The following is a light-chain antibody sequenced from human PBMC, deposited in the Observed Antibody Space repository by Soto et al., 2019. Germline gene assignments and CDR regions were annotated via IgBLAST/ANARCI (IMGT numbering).Light chain of an antibody. CDR3: SSFRSNSSII. CDR1: MRDVGGYNL. Sequence: QSALTQPASVSGSPGQSITISCAGTMRDVGGYNLVSWYQQHPGRAPQLILYEVRNRPSGISFRFSGSKSGNTASLTISGLQAEGEADYYCSSFRSNSSIIFGGGTKVTVL. V-gene: IGLV2-14*01. J-gene: IGLJ2*01. CDR2: EVR.